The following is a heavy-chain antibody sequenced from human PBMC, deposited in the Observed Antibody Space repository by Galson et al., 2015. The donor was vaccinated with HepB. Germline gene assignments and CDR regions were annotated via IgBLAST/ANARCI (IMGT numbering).Heavy chain of an antibody. CDR2: IIPIFGTA. D-gene: IGHD6-6*01. CDR1: GGTFSSYA. Sequence: SVKVSCKASGGTFSSYAISWVRQAPGQGLEWMGGIIPIFGTANYAQKFQGRVTITADESTSTAYMELSSLRSEDTAVYYCAREYSSSSPYSYYYYYMDVWGKGTTVTVSS. CDR3: AREYSSSSPYSYYYYYMDV. J-gene: IGHJ6*03. V-gene: IGHV1-69*13.